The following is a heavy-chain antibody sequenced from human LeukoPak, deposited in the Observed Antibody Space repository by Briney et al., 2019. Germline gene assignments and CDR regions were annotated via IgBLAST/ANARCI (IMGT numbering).Heavy chain of an antibody. CDR1: GGSFSGYY. D-gene: IGHD3-22*01. Sequence: SETLSLTCAVYGGSFSGYYWSWIRQPPGKGLEWIGEINHSGSTNYNPSLKSRVTISVDTSKNQFSLKLSSVTAADTAVYYCAGGVYYYDSSGYYRPLDTGYWGQGTLVTVSS. V-gene: IGHV4-34*01. CDR2: INHSGST. CDR3: AGGVYYYDSSGYYRPLDTGY. J-gene: IGHJ4*02.